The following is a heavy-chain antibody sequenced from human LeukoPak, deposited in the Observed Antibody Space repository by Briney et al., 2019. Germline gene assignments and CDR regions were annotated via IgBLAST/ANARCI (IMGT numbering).Heavy chain of an antibody. V-gene: IGHV3-23*01. Sequence: PGGSLRLSCAASGFTFSSYAMSWVRQAPGKGLEWVSAISGSGGSTYYADSVKGRFTISRDNSKNTLNLQMNSLRAEDTAVYYCAKDQALYDYVWGSYTADAFDIWGQGTMVTVSS. CDR1: GFTFSSYA. D-gene: IGHD3-16*01. CDR2: ISGSGGST. CDR3: AKDQALYDYVWGSYTADAFDI. J-gene: IGHJ3*02.